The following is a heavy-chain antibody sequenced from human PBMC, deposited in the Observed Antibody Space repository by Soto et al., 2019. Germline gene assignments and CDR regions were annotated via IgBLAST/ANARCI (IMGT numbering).Heavy chain of an antibody. V-gene: IGHV1-18*01. CDR3: ARDRLRGYDSSGFYS. CDR1: GYSFSFYG. CDR2: INPSDGNR. Sequence: ASVKVSCKASGYSFSFYGINWVRQAPGQGLEWKGWINPSDGNRNFAQKFKDRVTMTTATSTNTVFLEMRSLKSDDTAIFYFARDRLRGYDSSGFYSWGQGTMVTVSS. J-gene: IGHJ4*02. D-gene: IGHD3-22*01.